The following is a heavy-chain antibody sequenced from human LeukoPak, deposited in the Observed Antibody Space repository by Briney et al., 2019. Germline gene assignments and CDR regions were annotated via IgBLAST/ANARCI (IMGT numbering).Heavy chain of an antibody. CDR3: AKEILWFGESAFDY. D-gene: IGHD3-10*01. Sequence: PGGSLRLSCAASGFTFSSYGMHWVRQAPGKGLEWVAFIRYDGSNKYYADSVKGRFTISRDNSENTLYLQMNSLRAEDTAVYYCAKEILWFGESAFDYWGQGTLVTVSS. V-gene: IGHV3-30*02. J-gene: IGHJ4*02. CDR2: IRYDGSNK. CDR1: GFTFSSYG.